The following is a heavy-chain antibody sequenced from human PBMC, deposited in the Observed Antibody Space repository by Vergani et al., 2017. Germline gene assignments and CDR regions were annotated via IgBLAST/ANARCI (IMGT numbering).Heavy chain of an antibody. V-gene: IGHV4-34*01. D-gene: IGHD3-22*01. CDR3: ARPYYYDSSGYYPSHDAFDI. J-gene: IGHJ3*02. CDR2: INHSGST. Sequence: QVQLQQWGAGLLKPSETLSLTCAVYGGSFSGYYWSWIRQPPGKGLEWIGEINHSGSTNYNPSLKSRVTISVDTSKNQFSLKLSSVTAADTAVYYCARPYYYDSSGYYPSHDAFDIWGQGTMVTVSS. CDR1: GGSFSGYY.